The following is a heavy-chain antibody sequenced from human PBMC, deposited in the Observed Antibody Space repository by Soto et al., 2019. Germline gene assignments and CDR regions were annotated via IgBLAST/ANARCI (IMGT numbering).Heavy chain of an antibody. D-gene: IGHD3-10*01. V-gene: IGHV3-64D*06. J-gene: IGHJ4*02. CDR1: EFTFNNYA. CDR3: MKDRGKSYKDFEC. Sequence: PGGSLRLSCSASEFTFNNYAFHWVRQAPGKGLEYVSAINNNGDSTYYADSVKGRFTISRDKSKNTLFLQMSSLRDEDTAVYYVMKDRGKSYKDFECWGKGTLVTVAS. CDR2: INNNGDST.